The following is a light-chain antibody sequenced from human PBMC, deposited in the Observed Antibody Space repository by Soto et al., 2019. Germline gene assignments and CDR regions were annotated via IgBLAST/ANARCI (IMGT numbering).Light chain of an antibody. CDR1: QSISSW. Sequence: DIPMTQSPSTLSASVGDRVTITCRASQSISSWLAWYQQKPGKAPKLLIYKASSLESGVPSRFRGNGSGTEFTLTISSLQPDDFATYYCQQYDSYSWTFGQGTKVEIK. V-gene: IGKV1-5*03. J-gene: IGKJ1*01. CDR2: KAS. CDR3: QQYDSYSWT.